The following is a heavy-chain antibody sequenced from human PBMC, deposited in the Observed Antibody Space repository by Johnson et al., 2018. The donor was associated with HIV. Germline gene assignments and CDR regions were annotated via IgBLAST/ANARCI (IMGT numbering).Heavy chain of an antibody. CDR1: GFTFSSYA. Sequence: QVQLVESGGGLIQPGGSLRLSCAASGFTFSSYAMSWVRQAPGKGLEWVAVISYDGSNKYYADSVKGRFTISRDNSKNTLYLQMNSLKTEDTAVYYCTTDYTGADAFDIWGQGTMVTVSS. CDR3: TTDYTGADAFDI. V-gene: IGHV3-30-3*01. J-gene: IGHJ3*02. CDR2: ISYDGSNK. D-gene: IGHD2-8*01.